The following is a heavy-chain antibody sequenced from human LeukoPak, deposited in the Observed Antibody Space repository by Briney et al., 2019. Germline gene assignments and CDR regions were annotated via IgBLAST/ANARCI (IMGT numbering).Heavy chain of an antibody. Sequence: SETLSLTCAVYGGSFSGYYWSWIRQPPGKGLEWIGEINHSGSTNYNPSLKSRVTISVDTSKNQFSLKLSSVTAADTAVYYCARRGYDFWSGTQFGYFDYWGQGTLVAVSS. CDR3: ARRGYDFWSGTQFGYFDY. J-gene: IGHJ4*02. D-gene: IGHD3-3*01. CDR1: GGSFSGYY. V-gene: IGHV4-34*01. CDR2: INHSGST.